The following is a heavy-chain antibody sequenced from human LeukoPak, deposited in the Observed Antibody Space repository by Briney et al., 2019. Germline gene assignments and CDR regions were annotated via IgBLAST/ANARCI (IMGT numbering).Heavy chain of an antibody. Sequence: SETLSLTCSVTDYSLNSGYYWGWIRPPPGKGLEWIGSIYHSGSTYYNPSLKSRVTISVDTSNNQFSLKLSSVTAADTAVYYCARDARAAAGRFDYWGQGTLVTVSS. CDR3: ARDARAAAGRFDY. J-gene: IGHJ4*02. CDR2: IYHSGST. V-gene: IGHV4-38-2*02. D-gene: IGHD6-13*01. CDR1: DYSLNSGYY.